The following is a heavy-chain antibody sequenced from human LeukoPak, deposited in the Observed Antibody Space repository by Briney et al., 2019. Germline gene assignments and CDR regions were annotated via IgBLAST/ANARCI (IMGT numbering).Heavy chain of an antibody. CDR3: ARGSQLLFLLPNFDL. V-gene: IGHV4-34*01. Sequence: SETLSLTCAVYGGPFSGYYWSWIRQPPGKGLEWIGEINHSGSTNYSPSLKSRVTISVDTSKNQFSLKLSSVTAADTAVYYCARGSQLLFLLPNFDLWGRGTLVTVSS. CDR1: GGPFSGYY. D-gene: IGHD2-2*01. J-gene: IGHJ2*01. CDR2: INHSGST.